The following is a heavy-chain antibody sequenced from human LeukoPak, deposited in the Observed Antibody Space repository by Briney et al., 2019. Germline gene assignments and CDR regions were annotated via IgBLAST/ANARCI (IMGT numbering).Heavy chain of an antibody. CDR1: GYTFFDFY. CDR3: ARSYFRDARGGFDY. CDR2: INPNDGRT. Sequence: ASVKVSCKASGYTFFDFYMHWVRQAPGQGLEWMGIINPNDGRTTDAQKFQSRVSMTSDTSTSTCYMELSSLRSEDTAVYYCARSYFRDARGGFDYWGQGTLVTVSS. J-gene: IGHJ4*02. D-gene: IGHD2-8*01. V-gene: IGHV1-46*01.